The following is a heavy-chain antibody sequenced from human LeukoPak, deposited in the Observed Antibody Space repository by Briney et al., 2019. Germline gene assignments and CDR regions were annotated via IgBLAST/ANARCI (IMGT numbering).Heavy chain of an antibody. V-gene: IGHV3-7*03. CDR2: IKQDGSEK. CDR1: GFTLSRYW. D-gene: IGHD3-10*01. CDR3: ARDYYASGSYYIGYYYGMDV. Sequence: GGSLRLSCAASGFTLSRYWMSWVRQAPGKGLEWVANIKQDGSEKYYVDSVKGRFTISRDNAKNSLYLQMNSLRAEDTAVYYCARDYYASGSYYIGYYYGMDVWGQGTTVTVSS. J-gene: IGHJ6*02.